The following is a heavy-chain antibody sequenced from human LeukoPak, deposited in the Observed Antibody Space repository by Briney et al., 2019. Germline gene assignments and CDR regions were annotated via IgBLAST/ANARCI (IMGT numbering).Heavy chain of an antibody. CDR3: ARAYSSSWQPWYFDY. CDR2: IIPILGIA. Sequence: SVKVSCKASGGTFSSYAISWVRQAPGQGLEWMGRIIPILGIANYAQKFQGRVTITADKSTSTAYMELSSLRSEDTAVYYCARAYSSSWQPWYFDYWGQGTLVTVSS. D-gene: IGHD6-13*01. V-gene: IGHV1-69*04. CDR1: GGTFSSYA. J-gene: IGHJ4*02.